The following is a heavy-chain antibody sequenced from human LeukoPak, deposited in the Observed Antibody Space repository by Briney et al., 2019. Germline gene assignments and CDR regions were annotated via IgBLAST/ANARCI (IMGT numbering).Heavy chain of an antibody. CDR3: ARGIREMATIFARVRGGRIDY. J-gene: IGHJ4*02. V-gene: IGHV4-30-4*08. CDR1: GGSISSGDYY. CDR2: INHSGST. D-gene: IGHD3-3*01. Sequence: SQTLSLTCTVSGGSISSGDYYWSWIRQPPGKGLEWIGEINHSGSTNYNPSLKSRVTISVDTSKNQFSLKLSSVTAADTAVYYCARGIREMATIFARVRGGRIDYWGQGTLVTVSS.